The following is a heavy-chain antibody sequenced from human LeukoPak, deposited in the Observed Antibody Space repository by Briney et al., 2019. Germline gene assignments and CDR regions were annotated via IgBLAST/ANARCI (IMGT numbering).Heavy chain of an antibody. CDR2: ISGGGETT. CDR1: GFTFNNYA. D-gene: IGHD4-17*01. V-gene: IGHV3-23*01. J-gene: IGHJ4*02. CDR3: ARDYADYVGYFFFDY. Sequence: GGSLRLSCAASGFTFNNYAMNWVRQAPGKGLEWVSSISGGGETTYYADSAKGRFTIPRDNSQNTLYLQMNSLRAEDTAVYYCARDYADYVGYFFFDYWGQGTLVTVSS.